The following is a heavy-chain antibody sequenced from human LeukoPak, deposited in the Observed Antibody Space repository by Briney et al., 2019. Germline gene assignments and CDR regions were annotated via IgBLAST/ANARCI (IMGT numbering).Heavy chain of an antibody. CDR1: GGSISSYY. V-gene: IGHV4-59*01. Sequence: SETLSPTCTVSGGSISSYYWSWIRQPPGKGLEWIGYIYYSGSTNYNPSLKSRVTISVDTSKNQFSLKLSSVTAADTAVYYCAREGCTNGVCRGFDYWGQGTLVTVSS. CDR2: IYYSGST. J-gene: IGHJ4*02. CDR3: AREGCTNGVCRGFDY. D-gene: IGHD2-8*01.